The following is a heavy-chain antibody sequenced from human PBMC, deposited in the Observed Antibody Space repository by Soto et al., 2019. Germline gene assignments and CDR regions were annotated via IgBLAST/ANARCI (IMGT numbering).Heavy chain of an antibody. CDR1: GGSISSYH. Sequence: PSETLSLTCTVSGGSISSYHWSWIRQPPGKGLEWIGYIYYSGSTNYNPSLKSRVTISVDTSKNQFSLKLNSMTAADTAVYYCARTDSSGYHDAFDIWGQGTMVTVSS. J-gene: IGHJ3*02. D-gene: IGHD3-22*01. CDR3: ARTDSSGYHDAFDI. V-gene: IGHV4-59*08. CDR2: IYYSGST.